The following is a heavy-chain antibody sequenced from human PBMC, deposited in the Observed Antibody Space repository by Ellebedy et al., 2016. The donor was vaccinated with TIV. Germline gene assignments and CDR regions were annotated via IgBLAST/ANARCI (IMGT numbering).Heavy chain of an antibody. Sequence: GESLKISCVASGFTFTTSGMSWVRQAPGKGLEWVSGMSGGSVVAYYADSVKGRFTFSRDNSKNTLYLQMNNLRVEDTAIYYCVRGTVVPDYWGQGTLVTVSS. V-gene: IGHV3-23*01. D-gene: IGHD3-16*02. J-gene: IGHJ4*02. CDR2: MSGGSVVA. CDR1: GFTFTTSG. CDR3: VRGTVVPDY.